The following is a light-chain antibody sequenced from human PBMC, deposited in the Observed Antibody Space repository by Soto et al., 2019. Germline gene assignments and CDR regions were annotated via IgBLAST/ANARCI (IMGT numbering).Light chain of an antibody. CDR1: SSDIGAYDL. CDR2: EVS. J-gene: IGLJ1*01. Sequence: QSVLTQPASVSGCPGQSITSSCRGTSSDIGAYDLVSWYQQHRGRAPKLIIYEVSHRFSGLSYRFSGSKSGNTASLTISGLQAEDEGDYYCTSFAPGRIYVFGSGTKVTVL. CDR3: TSFAPGRIYV. V-gene: IGLV2-14*03.